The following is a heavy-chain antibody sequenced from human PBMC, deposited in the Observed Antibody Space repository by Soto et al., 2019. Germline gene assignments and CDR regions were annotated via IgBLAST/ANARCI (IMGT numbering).Heavy chain of an antibody. Sequence: TLSLTCTVSGGSISSGGYYWSWIRQHPGKGLEWIGYIYYSGSTYYNPSLKSRVTISVDTSKNQFSLKLSSVTAADTAVYCCARGIAAAVAWFDPWGQGTLVTVSS. CDR2: IYYSGST. D-gene: IGHD6-13*01. CDR1: GGSISSGGYY. J-gene: IGHJ5*02. CDR3: ARGIAAAVAWFDP. V-gene: IGHV4-31*03.